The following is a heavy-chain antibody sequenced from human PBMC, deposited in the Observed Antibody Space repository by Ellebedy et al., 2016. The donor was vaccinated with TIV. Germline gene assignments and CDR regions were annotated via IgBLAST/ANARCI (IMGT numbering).Heavy chain of an antibody. CDR2: ISSSSSTI. V-gene: IGHV3-48*01. D-gene: IGHD3-22*01. Sequence: PGGSLRLSCAASGFTFSSYSMNWVRQAPGKGLEWVSYISSSSSTIYYADSVKGRFTISRDNAKNSLYLQMNSLRAEDTAVYYCARAIISYDSSGYYPNYYYYGMDVWGQGTTVTVSS. J-gene: IGHJ6*02. CDR1: GFTFSSYS. CDR3: ARAIISYDSSGYYPNYYYYGMDV.